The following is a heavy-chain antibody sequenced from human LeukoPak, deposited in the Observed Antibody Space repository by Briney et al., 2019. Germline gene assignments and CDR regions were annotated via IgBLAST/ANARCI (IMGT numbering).Heavy chain of an antibody. CDR1: GFNFNNFA. V-gene: IGHV3-23*01. CDR3: AKGAEIDH. J-gene: IGHJ4*02. CDR2: MTGPADTT. Sequence: PGGSLRLSCAASGFNFNNFAMSWGRQAPGKGPEWLSAMTGPADTTYYAESVKGRFTISRDYSKSMVYLQMNSLRVEDTAIYYCAKGAEIDHWGQGTLVTVSS.